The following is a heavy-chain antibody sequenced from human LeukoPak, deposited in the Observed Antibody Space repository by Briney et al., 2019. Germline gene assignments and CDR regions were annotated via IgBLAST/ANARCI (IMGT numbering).Heavy chain of an antibody. J-gene: IGHJ4*02. CDR2: INPNNGGP. D-gene: IGHD7-27*01. V-gene: IGHV1-2*02. Sequence: ASVKVSCKASGYTFTDYYIHWVRQAPGQGLEWMGWINPNNGGPNYAQKFHGRVTMTRDTSISTAYLELSGLTYDDPAVYYCARMQQGIGPRVDDFWGQGALVTVSS. CDR1: GYTFTDYY. CDR3: ARMQQGIGPRVDDF.